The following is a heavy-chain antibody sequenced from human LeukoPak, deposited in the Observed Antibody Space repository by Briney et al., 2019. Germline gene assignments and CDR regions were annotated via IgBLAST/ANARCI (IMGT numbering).Heavy chain of an antibody. CDR2: IYYSGST. J-gene: IGHJ4*02. D-gene: IGHD3-22*01. V-gene: IGHV4-39*01. CDR1: SGSISSSSYY. CDR3: ARYDSGGFYRNFDY. Sequence: SETLSLTCTVPSGSISSSSYYWGWIRQPPGKGLEWIGNIYYSGSTYYHPSLKSRVTISVDTSQSQFSLRLSSVTAADTAVYYCARYDSGGFYRNFDYWGQGTLVTVSS.